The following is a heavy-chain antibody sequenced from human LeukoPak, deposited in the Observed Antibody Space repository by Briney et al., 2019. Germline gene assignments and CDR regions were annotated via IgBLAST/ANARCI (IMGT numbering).Heavy chain of an antibody. Sequence: GRSLRLSCAASGFTFSSYAMHWVRQAPGKGPEWVAVISYDGSNKYYADSVKGRFTISRDNSKNTLYLQMNSLRAEDTAVYYCARDLGITMIVVVLDYWGQGTLVTVSS. V-gene: IGHV3-30*04. CDR2: ISYDGSNK. D-gene: IGHD3-22*01. J-gene: IGHJ4*02. CDR3: ARDLGITMIVVVLDY. CDR1: GFTFSSYA.